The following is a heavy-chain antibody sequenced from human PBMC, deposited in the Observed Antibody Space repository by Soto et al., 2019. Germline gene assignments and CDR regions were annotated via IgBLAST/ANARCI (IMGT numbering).Heavy chain of an antibody. Sequence: QVQLVQSGAEVKKPGSSVKVSCKASGGTFSSYAISWVRQAPGQGLEWMGGIIPIFGTAIYAQKFQGRVTITSAESTSTADMELSSLRSEDTAVYYCARVGDGEYDYDSSGLWGFDYWGQGTLVTVSS. CDR3: ARVGDGEYDYDSSGLWGFDY. CDR2: IIPIFGTA. J-gene: IGHJ4*02. V-gene: IGHV1-69*05. D-gene: IGHD3-22*01. CDR1: GGTFSSYA.